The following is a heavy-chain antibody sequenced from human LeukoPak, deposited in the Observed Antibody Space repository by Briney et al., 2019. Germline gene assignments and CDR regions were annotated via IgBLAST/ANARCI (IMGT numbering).Heavy chain of an antibody. Sequence: PGRSLRLSCAASGFTFSSYAMHWVRQAPGKGLEWVAVISYDGSNKYYADSVKGRFTISRDNSKNTLYLQMNSLRAEDTAVYYCARDLPGYCSSTSCYSYYYYGMDVWGQGTTVIVSS. D-gene: IGHD2-2*02. CDR2: ISYDGSNK. CDR3: ARDLPGYCSSTSCYSYYYYGMDV. V-gene: IGHV3-30-3*01. J-gene: IGHJ6*02. CDR1: GFTFSSYA.